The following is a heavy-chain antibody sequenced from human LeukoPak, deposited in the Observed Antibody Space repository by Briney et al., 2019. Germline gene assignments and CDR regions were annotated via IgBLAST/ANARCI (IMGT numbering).Heavy chain of an antibody. CDR3: TREDLYYYYMDV. CDR2: IRSRTFRGTT. V-gene: IGHV3-49*04. J-gene: IGHJ6*03. CDR1: GFTFGEHV. Sequence: GGSLRLSCAASGFTFGEHVVSWVRQAPGKGLEWVGLIRSRTFRGTTENAASVEGRFTFSRDDSKSIAYLQMNSLKTEDTAVYYCTREDLYYYYMDVWGKGTTVTVSS.